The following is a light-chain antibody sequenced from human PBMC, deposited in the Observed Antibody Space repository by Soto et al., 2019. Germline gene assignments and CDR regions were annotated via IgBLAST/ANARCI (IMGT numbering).Light chain of an antibody. J-gene: IGLJ2*01. V-gene: IGLV3-1*01. CDR2: QDS. CDR1: KLGNKF. Sequence: SYELTQPPSMSVSPGQTASITCSGEKLGNKFVCWYQQKPGQSPVVVIYQDSRRPSGIPERFSGSNSGNTATLTISGTQAMDEADYYCQSWDSRHVVFGGGTKLTFL. CDR3: QSWDSRHVV.